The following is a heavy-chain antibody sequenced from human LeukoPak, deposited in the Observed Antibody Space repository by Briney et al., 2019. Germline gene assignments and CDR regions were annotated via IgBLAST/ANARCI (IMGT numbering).Heavy chain of an antibody. CDR2: ISNDGSVT. J-gene: IGHJ4*02. V-gene: IGHV3-74*01. CDR1: GFTFRNSW. CDR3: VRGGYSYALLSY. D-gene: IGHD5-18*01. Sequence: PGGSLRLSCATSGFTFRNSWMHWVRQAPGKGLVWVSRISNDGSVTNYADSVKGRFTISRDNAEDTLFLQMNSLRVEDTAVYFCVRGGYSYALLSYWGQGTLLTVSS.